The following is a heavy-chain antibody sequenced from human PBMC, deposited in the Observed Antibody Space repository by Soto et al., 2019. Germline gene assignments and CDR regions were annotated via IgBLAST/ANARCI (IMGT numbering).Heavy chain of an antibody. J-gene: IGHJ6*02. Sequence: QVQLVQSGAEVKKPGSSVKVSCKASGGTFSSYAISWVRQAPGQGLEWMGGIIPIFGTANYAQKFQGRVTITADESTSTAYMELSSLRSEDTAVYYSASVGYSGYDLVGNYYYYGMDVWGQGTTVTVSS. CDR3: ASVGYSGYDLVGNYYYYGMDV. D-gene: IGHD5-12*01. CDR1: GGTFSSYA. CDR2: IIPIFGTA. V-gene: IGHV1-69*01.